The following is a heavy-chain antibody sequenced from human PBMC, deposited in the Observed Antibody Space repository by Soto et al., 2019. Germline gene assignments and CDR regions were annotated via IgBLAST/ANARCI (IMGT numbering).Heavy chain of an antibody. Sequence: QVQLQQWGAGLLKPSETLSLTCAVYGGSFSGYYWSWIRQPPGKGLEWIGEINHSGSTNYNPSLNSRVTISVDTAKKQFSLKVSSGTAADAGVYYCTRDSGSWYVLGYWGQVTLVTVSS. V-gene: IGHV4-34*01. CDR3: TRDSGSWYVLGY. CDR1: GGSFSGYY. D-gene: IGHD6-13*01. CDR2: INHSGST. J-gene: IGHJ4*02.